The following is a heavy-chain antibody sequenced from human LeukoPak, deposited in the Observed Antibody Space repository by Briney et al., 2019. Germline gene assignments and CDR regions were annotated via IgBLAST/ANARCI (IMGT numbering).Heavy chain of an antibody. V-gene: IGHV3-30*19. D-gene: IGHD1-14*01. CDR2: ISYDGSNK. J-gene: IGHJ4*02. CDR3: AREPGPGYFDY. CDR1: GFTFSSYG. Sequence: GGSLRLSCAASGFTFSSYGMHWVRQAPGKGLEWVAVISYDGSNKYYADSVKGRFTISRDNSKNTLYLQMNSLRAEDTAVYYCAREPGPGYFDYWGQGTLVTVSS.